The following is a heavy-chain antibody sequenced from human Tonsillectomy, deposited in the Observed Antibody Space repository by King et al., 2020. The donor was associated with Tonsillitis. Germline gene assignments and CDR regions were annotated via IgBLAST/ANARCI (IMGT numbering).Heavy chain of an antibody. CDR1: GFTFGDYV. Sequence: VQLVESGGVVVQPGGSLRLSCAASGFTFGDYVMHWVRQDPGKGLQWVSLINGDGGTTYYGNSVKGRFTISRDNSKSCLYLQMNSLRAKDTALYYCVTVRAGPAVANLDYWGQGTLVTVSS. V-gene: IGHV3-43D*03. CDR2: INGDGGTT. D-gene: IGHD6-19*01. J-gene: IGHJ4*02. CDR3: VTVRAGPAVANLDY.